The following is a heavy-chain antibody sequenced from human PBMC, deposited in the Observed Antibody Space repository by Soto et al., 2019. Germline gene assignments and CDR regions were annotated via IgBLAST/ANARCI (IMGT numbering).Heavy chain of an antibody. Sequence: SETLSLTCTVSGGSMSSNYWSWIRQSPAKGLEWIGFVYYGGTNYNPSFESRVTMSVDTPKKQFSLELSDVTAADMAVYYCVSYRGAFYFDHWGQGTLVTVSS. D-gene: IGHD4-4*01. CDR3: VSYRGAFYFDH. CDR2: VYYGGT. V-gene: IGHV4-59*01. CDR1: GGSMSSNY. J-gene: IGHJ4*02.